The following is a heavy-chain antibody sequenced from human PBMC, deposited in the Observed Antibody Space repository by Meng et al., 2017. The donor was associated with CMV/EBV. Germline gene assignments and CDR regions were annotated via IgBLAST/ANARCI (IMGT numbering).Heavy chain of an antibody. J-gene: IGHJ4*02. V-gene: IGHV3-74*01. CDR2: INNDGGNT. CDR1: GFTFSDYW. Sequence: GESLKISCAASGFTFSDYWMHWVRQAPGKGLVWVSRINNDGGNTVYAVSVKGRFTFTRDNAKNTLYLQMNGLRAEDTAVYYCARGLYGPDYWGQGTLVTVSS. CDR3: ARGLYGPDY. D-gene: IGHD4-17*01.